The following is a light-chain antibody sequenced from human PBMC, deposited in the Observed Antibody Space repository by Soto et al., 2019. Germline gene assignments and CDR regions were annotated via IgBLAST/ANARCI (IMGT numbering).Light chain of an antibody. J-gene: IGKJ4*01. CDR3: QQYGSSPLT. CDR1: QSVSSY. Sequence: EIVLTQSPATLSLSPGERATLSCRASQSVSSYLAWYQQKPGQPPRLLIYGASSRATGIPDRFSGNGSGTDFTLTISRLEPEDFAVYYCQQYGSSPLTFGGGTKVDIK. CDR2: GAS. V-gene: IGKV3-20*01.